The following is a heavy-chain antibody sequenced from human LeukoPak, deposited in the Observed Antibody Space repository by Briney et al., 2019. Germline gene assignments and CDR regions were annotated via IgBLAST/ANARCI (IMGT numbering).Heavy chain of an antibody. CDR3: AREEVPHGFDI. Sequence: PSQTLSLTCTVSGGSISSGGYYWSWIRPHPGKGLEWIGYIYYSGSTYYNPSLKSRVTISVDTSKNQFSLKLSSVTAADTAVYYCAREEVPHGFDIWGQGTMVTVSS. CDR1: GGSISSGGYY. V-gene: IGHV4-31*03. CDR2: IYYSGST. J-gene: IGHJ3*02.